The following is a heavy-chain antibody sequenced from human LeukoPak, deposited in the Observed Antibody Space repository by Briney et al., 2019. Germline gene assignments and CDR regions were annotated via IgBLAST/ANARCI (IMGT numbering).Heavy chain of an antibody. D-gene: IGHD6-19*01. J-gene: IGHJ3*02. CDR1: GYTFTSYD. Sequence: ASVKVSCKASGYTFTSYDINWVRQATGQGLEWMGWMNPNSGNTGYAQKFQGRVTITRNTSISTAYMELSSLRSEDTAVYYCARGEQWLVPEDAFDIWGQGTMVTVSS. CDR2: MNPNSGNT. V-gene: IGHV1-8*03. CDR3: ARGEQWLVPEDAFDI.